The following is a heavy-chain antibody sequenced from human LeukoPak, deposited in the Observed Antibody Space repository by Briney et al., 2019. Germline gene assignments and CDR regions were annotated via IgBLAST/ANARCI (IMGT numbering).Heavy chain of an antibody. CDR3: ARDNYAGANWFDP. V-gene: IGHV1-69*05. J-gene: IGHJ5*02. CDR2: IIPIFGTA. D-gene: IGHD1-7*01. CDR1: GGTFSSYA. Sequence: ASVKVSCKASGGTFSSYAISWVRQAPGQGLEWMGGIIPIFGTANYAQKFQGGVTITTDESTSTAYMELSSLRSEDTAVYYCARDNYAGANWFDPWGQGTLVTVSS.